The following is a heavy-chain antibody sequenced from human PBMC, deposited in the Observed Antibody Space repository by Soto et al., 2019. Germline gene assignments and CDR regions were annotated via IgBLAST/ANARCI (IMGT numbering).Heavy chain of an antibody. CDR1: GGSFSGYY. J-gene: IGHJ6*02. Sequence: LSLTCAVYGGSFSGYYWSWIRQPPWKGLEWIGEINHSGSTNYNPSLKSRVTISVDTSKNQFSLKLSSVTAADTAVYYCARGLSSGWSYYYYYGMDVWGQGTTVTVSS. V-gene: IGHV4-34*01. CDR2: INHSGST. CDR3: ARGLSSGWSYYYYYGMDV. D-gene: IGHD6-19*01.